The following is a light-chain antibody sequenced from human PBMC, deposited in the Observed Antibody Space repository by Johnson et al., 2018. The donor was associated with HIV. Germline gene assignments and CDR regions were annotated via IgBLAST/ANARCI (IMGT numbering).Light chain of an antibody. J-gene: IGLJ1*01. CDR1: SSNIGNNY. CDR3: GTWDSSLSAGV. Sequence: QSFLTQPPSVSAAPGQKVTISCSGSSSNIGNNYVSWYQQLPGTAPKLLICENNKRPSGIPDRFSGSKSGTSATLGITGLQTGDEADYYCGTWDSSLSAGVFGTGTKVTVL. V-gene: IGLV1-51*02. CDR2: ENN.